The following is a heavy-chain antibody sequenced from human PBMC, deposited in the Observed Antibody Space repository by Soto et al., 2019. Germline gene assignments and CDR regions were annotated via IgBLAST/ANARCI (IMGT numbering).Heavy chain of an antibody. CDR1: GGSITSDYSC. J-gene: IGHJ5*02. CDR2: IFDSGTT. D-gene: IGHD1-26*01. V-gene: IGHV4-30-4*01. CDR3: ASLTFQWDARFDP. Sequence: SETLSLTCTVSGGSITSDYSCWSWIRQPPGEGLEWIGHIFDSGTTYTNPSLKSQVAISLDTSKNHFSLTLSSVTAADTAVYYCASLTFQWDARFDPWGQETLVTVPS.